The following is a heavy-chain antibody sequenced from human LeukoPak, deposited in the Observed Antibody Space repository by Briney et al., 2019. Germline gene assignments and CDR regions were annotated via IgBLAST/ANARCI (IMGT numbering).Heavy chain of an antibody. CDR2: ISSTSIYR. CDR3: ARAPVYYHESSGYIKTSKWYFDL. Sequence: GGSLRLSCAASGFTFNTYSMNWVRQAPGKGLEWVSSISSTSIYRYYADSVKGRFTISRDNAKNSLYLQMNSLRAEDTAVYFCARAPVYYHESSGYIKTSKWYFDLWGRGTLVTVSS. V-gene: IGHV3-21*01. J-gene: IGHJ2*01. D-gene: IGHD3-22*01. CDR1: GFTFNTYS.